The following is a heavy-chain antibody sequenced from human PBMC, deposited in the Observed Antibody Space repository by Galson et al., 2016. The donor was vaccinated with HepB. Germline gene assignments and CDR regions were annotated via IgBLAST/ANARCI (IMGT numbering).Heavy chain of an antibody. Sequence: LGRTYYRSKWYNDYGVSVKSRITISPDTSKNQFSLQLTSVTPEDTAVYYCAGHLRMGRTSNGLDVWGQGTTVTVSS. CDR2: TYYRSKWYN. J-gene: IGHJ6*02. CDR3: AGHLRMGRTSNGLDV. V-gene: IGHV6-1*01. D-gene: IGHD1/OR15-1a*01.